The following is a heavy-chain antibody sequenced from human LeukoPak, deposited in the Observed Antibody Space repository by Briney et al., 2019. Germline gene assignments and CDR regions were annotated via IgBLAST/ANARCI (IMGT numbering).Heavy chain of an antibody. D-gene: IGHD2-15*01. CDR1: GYTFTSYG. J-gene: IGHJ4*02. CDR2: ISAYNGNT. V-gene: IGHV1-18*04. Sequence: ASVKVSCKASGYTFTSYGISWVRQAPGQGLEWMGRISAYNGNTNYAQKLQGRVTMTTDTSTSTAYMELRSLRSDDTAVYYCARGISRVAATGNLDYWGQGTLVTVSS. CDR3: ARGISRVAATGNLDY.